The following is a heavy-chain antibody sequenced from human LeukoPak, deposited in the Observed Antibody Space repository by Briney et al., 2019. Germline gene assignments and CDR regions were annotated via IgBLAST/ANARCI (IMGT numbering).Heavy chain of an antibody. V-gene: IGHV4-38-2*02. CDR1: GYSISSGYY. J-gene: IGHJ4*02. D-gene: IGHD5-24*01. Sequence: SETLSLTCTVSGYSISSGYYWGWIRQPPGKGLQWIGSIYHSGNTYYNPSLKSRVPISVDTSKNQFSLKLRCVTAADTAVYYCARVGDGYNTYFAYWGQGPLVTLPS. CDR2: IYHSGNT. CDR3: ARVGDGYNTYFAY.